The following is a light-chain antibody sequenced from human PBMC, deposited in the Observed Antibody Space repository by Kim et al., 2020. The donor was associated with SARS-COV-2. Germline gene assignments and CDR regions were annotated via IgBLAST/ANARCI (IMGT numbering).Light chain of an antibody. V-gene: IGLV3-19*01. CDR2: GKN. CDR3: NSRDSNDNVV. J-gene: IGLJ2*01. Sequence: SSELPQDPAVSVALGQTVRITCQGDSLRSYYATWYQQKPGQAPILVIYGKNNRPSWIPDRFSGSSSGNTASLTITGTQAGDEADYYCNSRDSNDNVVFGG. CDR1: SLRSYY.